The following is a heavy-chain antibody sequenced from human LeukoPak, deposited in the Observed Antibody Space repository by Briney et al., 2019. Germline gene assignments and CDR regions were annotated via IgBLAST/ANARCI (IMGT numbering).Heavy chain of an antibody. Sequence: GGSLRLSCVASGITSSNYAVSWVRQAPEKGLDWVSVISGSAHKIRYADSGKGRFTISRDNSENIVYLQMNNLRAEDTAVYYCAGRVTGYSSGYVYWGQGTLVTVSS. V-gene: IGHV3-23*01. CDR1: GITSSNYA. D-gene: IGHD5-18*01. J-gene: IGHJ4*02. CDR3: AGRVTGYSSGYVY. CDR2: ISGSAHKI.